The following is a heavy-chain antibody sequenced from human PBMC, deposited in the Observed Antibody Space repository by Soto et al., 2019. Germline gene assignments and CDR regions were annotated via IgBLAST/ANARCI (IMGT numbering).Heavy chain of an antibody. Sequence: QVQLQQWGAGLLKPSETLSLPCAVYGGSFSGYYWSWIRQPPGKGLEWIGEINHSGSTNYNPSLKSRVTISVDTSKTQVSVRLSSLTAADTAVYSCARSFIAVAGLKYFQHCGQGTLVTVSS. CDR1: GGSFSGYY. CDR3: ARSFIAVAGLKYFQH. D-gene: IGHD6-19*01. CDR2: INHSGST. V-gene: IGHV4-34*01. J-gene: IGHJ1*01.